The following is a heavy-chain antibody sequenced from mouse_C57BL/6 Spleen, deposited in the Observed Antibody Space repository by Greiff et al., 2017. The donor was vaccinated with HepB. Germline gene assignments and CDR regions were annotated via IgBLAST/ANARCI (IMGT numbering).Heavy chain of an antibody. CDR2: INSDGSST. D-gene: IGHD6-2*01. V-gene: IGHV5-16*01. CDR3: ARETSPDWYFDV. J-gene: IGHJ1*03. CDR1: GFTFSDYY. Sequence: EVKLVESEGGLVQPGSSMKLSCTASGFTFSDYYMAWVRQVPEKGLEWVANINSDGSSTYYLDSLKSRFIISGDNAKNILYLQLSSLKSEDTATYYCARETSPDWYFDVWGTGTTVTVSS.